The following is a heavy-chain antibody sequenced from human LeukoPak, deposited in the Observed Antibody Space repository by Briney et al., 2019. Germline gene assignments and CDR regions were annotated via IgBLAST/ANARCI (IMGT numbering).Heavy chain of an antibody. V-gene: IGHV1-2*02. J-gene: IGHJ4*02. CDR2: INPNSGGT. CDR1: GYTFTGYY. D-gene: IGHD3-3*01. Sequence: GASVKVPCKASGYTFTGYYMHWVRQAPGQGLEWMGWINPNSGGTNYAQKFQGRVTMTRATSISTAYMELSRLRSDDTAVYYCATRFLEWLPFDYWGQGTLVTVSS. CDR3: ATRFLEWLPFDY.